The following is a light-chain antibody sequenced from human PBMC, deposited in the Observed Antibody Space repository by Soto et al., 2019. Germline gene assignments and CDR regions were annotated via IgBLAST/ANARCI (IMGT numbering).Light chain of an antibody. Sequence: DIQMTQSPSSLSASVGDRVTITCRASQSISSYLNWYQQKPGKAPKLLIYAASSLQSGVPSRFSGSGSGTDFTLTISXLQPEDFATYYCQQSYSTPVFGGGTKVDIK. CDR2: AAS. CDR1: QSISSY. CDR3: QQSYSTPV. J-gene: IGKJ4*01. V-gene: IGKV1-39*01.